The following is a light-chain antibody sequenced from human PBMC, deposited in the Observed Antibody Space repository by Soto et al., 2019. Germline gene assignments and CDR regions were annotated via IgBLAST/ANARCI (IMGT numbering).Light chain of an antibody. V-gene: IGKV1-5*03. Sequence: DIQMTQSPSTLSGSVGDRVTITCRASQTISSWLAWYQQKPGKAPKLLIYKACTLKSGVPSRFSGSGSGTEFTLTISSLQHDDFTTYYCQHYNSYSEAFGQGNKVELK. CDR1: QTISSW. CDR3: QHYNSYSEA. CDR2: KAC. J-gene: IGKJ1*01.